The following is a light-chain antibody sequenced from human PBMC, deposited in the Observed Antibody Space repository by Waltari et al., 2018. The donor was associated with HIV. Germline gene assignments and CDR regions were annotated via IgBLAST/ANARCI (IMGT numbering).Light chain of an antibody. V-gene: IGKV2-40*01. CDR2: SHS. Sequence: IVMTQIPNSLSVTPGEPASISCSSSPSLLASYDEITYLDWFLQRPGQSPQALIYSHSYRASGVPDRFSGGGSGTNFTLKINKMEAGEFGVYFCMQRIALPVTFGQGTRLEIK. J-gene: IGKJ5*01. CDR1: PSLLASYDEITY. CDR3: MQRIALPVT.